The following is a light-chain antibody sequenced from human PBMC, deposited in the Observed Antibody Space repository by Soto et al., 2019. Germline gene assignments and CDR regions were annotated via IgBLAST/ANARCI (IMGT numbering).Light chain of an antibody. CDR2: CAA. J-gene: IGKJ4*01. Sequence: EIGMTQSPATPSVSPGGRATLSCRASQSFSSNLAWYQQKPGQAPRLLIYCAATRAAGSPARFCSSGSCGEESLTTISLQPEEFSVYYYWQYYNSPPLTFGGGTQVEIK. V-gene: IGKV3-15*01. CDR3: QYYNSPPLT. CDR1: QSFSSN.